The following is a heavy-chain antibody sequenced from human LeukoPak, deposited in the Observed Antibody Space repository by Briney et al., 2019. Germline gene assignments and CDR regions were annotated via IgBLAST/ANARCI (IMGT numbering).Heavy chain of an antibody. D-gene: IGHD3-22*01. Sequence: GASVKVSCKASGYTFNTYDVNWVRQATGHGLEWMGWMNPNTGNLGYAQKFLGRVTMTRDTSISTAYMELSTLRSEDTAVYYCARGRYYRDSSSYYQDYWGQGTLVTVSS. CDR2: MNPNTGNL. V-gene: IGHV1-8*01. J-gene: IGHJ4*02. CDR3: ARGRYYRDSSSYYQDY. CDR1: GYTFNTYD.